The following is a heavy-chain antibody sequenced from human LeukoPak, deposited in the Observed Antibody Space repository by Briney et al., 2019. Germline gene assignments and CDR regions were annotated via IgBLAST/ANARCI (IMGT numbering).Heavy chain of an antibody. V-gene: IGHV3-7*03. Sequence: GGSLRLSCVASGFTFSSSWMSWVRRAPGKGLEWVANIKQDGTEEYYVDSVRGRFSISRDNSKNTLYLQMNSLRAEDTAVYYCARDEYYDSSGYYYYGMGVWGQGTSVTVSS. D-gene: IGHD3-22*01. CDR2: IKQDGTEE. J-gene: IGHJ6*02. CDR3: ARDEYYDSSGYYYYGMGV. CDR1: GFTFSSSW.